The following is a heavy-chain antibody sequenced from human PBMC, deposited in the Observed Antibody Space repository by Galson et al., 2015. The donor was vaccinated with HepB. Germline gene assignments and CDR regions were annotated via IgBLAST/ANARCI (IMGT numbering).Heavy chain of an antibody. J-gene: IGHJ4*02. V-gene: IGHV3-48*01. CDR3: ARDFLSDPY. CDR1: GFTFSNYN. CDR2: ISSSGSTT. D-gene: IGHD3-16*02. Sequence: SLRLSCAASGFTFSNYNINWVRQAPGKGLEWVSYISSSGSTTYYADSVKGLFTISRDNAKKSLYLQMNSLRAEDTAVYYCARDFLSDPYWGQGTLVTVSS.